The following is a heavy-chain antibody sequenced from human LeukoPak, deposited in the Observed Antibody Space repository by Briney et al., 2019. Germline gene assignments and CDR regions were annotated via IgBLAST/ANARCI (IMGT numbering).Heavy chain of an antibody. CDR3: ARDKNYYDSSGLLGY. CDR1: GYTFTGYY. CDR2: INPNSGGT. V-gene: IGHV1-2*02. Sequence: VASVKVSCKASGYTFTGYYMHWVRQAPGQGLEWMGWINPNSGGTNYAQKFQGRVTMTRDTSISTAYMELSRLRSDDTAVYYCARDKNYYDSSGLLGYWGQGTLVTVSS. J-gene: IGHJ4*02. D-gene: IGHD3-22*01.